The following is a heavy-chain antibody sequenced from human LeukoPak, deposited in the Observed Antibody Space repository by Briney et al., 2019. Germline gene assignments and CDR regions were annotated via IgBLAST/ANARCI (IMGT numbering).Heavy chain of an antibody. V-gene: IGHV3-53*01. CDR1: GFTFSNSW. CDR2: IYSGGST. Sequence: GGSLRLSCAASGFTFSNSWMSWVRQAPGKGLEWVSVIYSGGSTYYADSVKGRFTISRDNSKNTLYLQMNSLRAEDTAVYYCASGDTAMVTDYYYGMDVWGQGTTVTVSS. CDR3: ASGDTAMVTDYYYGMDV. J-gene: IGHJ6*02. D-gene: IGHD5-18*01.